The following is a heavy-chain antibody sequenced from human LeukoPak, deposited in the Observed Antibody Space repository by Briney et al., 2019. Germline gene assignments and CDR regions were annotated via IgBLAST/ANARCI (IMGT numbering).Heavy chain of an antibody. J-gene: IGHJ4*02. D-gene: IGHD6-19*01. V-gene: IGHV1-46*01. CDR1: GYTFSNYN. Sequence: ASVKVSCKASGYTFSNYNIHWLRQAPGQGLEWMGIINPSGGSTSYAQKFQGRVTMTRDMSTSTVYMELSSLRSEDTAVYYCARVGGYSSGWYDGSFDYWGQGTLVTVSS. CDR2: INPSGGST. CDR3: ARVGGYSSGWYDGSFDY.